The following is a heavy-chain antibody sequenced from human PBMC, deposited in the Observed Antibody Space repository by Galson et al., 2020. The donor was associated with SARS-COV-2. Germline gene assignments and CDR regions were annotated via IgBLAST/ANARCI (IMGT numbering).Heavy chain of an antibody. CDR1: GFTFSSYW. J-gene: IGHJ4*02. Sequence: GASLRLSCAASGFTFSSYWMHWVRQALGKGLVWVSRIYSEGSSTSYADPVKGRFTISGDNAKNTLYLQMNSLRAEDTAVYYCARGDMGNDYFDYWGQGTLVTVSS. V-gene: IGHV3-74*01. CDR3: ARGDMGNDYFDY. D-gene: IGHD7-27*01. CDR2: IYSEGSST.